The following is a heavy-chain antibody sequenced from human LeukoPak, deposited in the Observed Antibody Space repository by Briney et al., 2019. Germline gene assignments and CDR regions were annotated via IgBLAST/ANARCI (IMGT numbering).Heavy chain of an antibody. J-gene: IGHJ6*03. D-gene: IGHD1-26*01. CDR3: ARDPYSGAYGDTYYYFMDV. CDR1: EFTFSSYS. V-gene: IGHV3-21*01. Sequence: GGSLRLSCAASEFTFSSYSMNWVRQAPGKGLEWVSSISSSSSYIYYADSVKGRFTISRDNARNSLYLQMNSLTAEDTAVYYCARDPYSGAYGDTYYYFMDVWGKGTTVTISS. CDR2: ISSSSSYI.